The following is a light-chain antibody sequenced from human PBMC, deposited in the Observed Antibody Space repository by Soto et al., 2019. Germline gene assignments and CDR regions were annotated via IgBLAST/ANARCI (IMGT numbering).Light chain of an antibody. Sequence: QAVLTQPASVSGSPGQSISISCTGTSSDVAAHNYVAWYQRHPGKAPKLIIYNVNDRPSWISDRFSGSKSGNTASLTISGLQAEDEADYLCSSYTASGTQVLFGGGTQLTVL. J-gene: IGLJ2*01. CDR2: NVN. CDR3: SSYTASGTQVL. CDR1: SSDVAAHNY. V-gene: IGLV2-14*03.